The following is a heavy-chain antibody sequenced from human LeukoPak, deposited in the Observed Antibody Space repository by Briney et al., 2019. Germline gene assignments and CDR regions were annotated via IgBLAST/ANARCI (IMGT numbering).Heavy chain of an antibody. Sequence: GGSLRLSCAASGFTFSSYWMSWVRQAPGKGLEWVANIKQDGSEKYYVDSVKGRFTISRDNAKNSLYLQMNSLRVEDTAVYYCARGGLRLLEWLSPFDYWGQGTLVTVSS. CDR1: GFTFSSYW. D-gene: IGHD3-3*01. CDR2: IKQDGSEK. V-gene: IGHV3-7*01. CDR3: ARGGLRLLEWLSPFDY. J-gene: IGHJ4*02.